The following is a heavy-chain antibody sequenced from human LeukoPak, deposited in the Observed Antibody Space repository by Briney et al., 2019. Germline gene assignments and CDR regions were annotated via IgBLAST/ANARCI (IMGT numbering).Heavy chain of an antibody. CDR2: INPNSGGT. CDR1: GYPFTGYY. D-gene: IGHD6-19*01. V-gene: IGHV1-2*02. CDR3: ARDLEGSGWFNYFDY. Sequence: GASVKVSCKASGYPFTGYYMHWVRQAPGQGLEWMGWINPNSGGTNYAQKFQGRVTMTRDTSISTAYMELSRLRSDDTAVYYCARDLEGSGWFNYFDYWGQGTLVTVSS. J-gene: IGHJ4*02.